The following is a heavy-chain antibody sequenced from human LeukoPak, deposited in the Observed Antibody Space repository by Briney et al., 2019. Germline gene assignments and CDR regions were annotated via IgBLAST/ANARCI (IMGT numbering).Heavy chain of an antibody. V-gene: IGHV4-39*01. J-gene: IGHJ6*03. CDR3: ARQLYVSGSYYAPMDV. CDR2: VHYSGST. Sequence: SETLSLTCSVSGGSISSSSYFWGWIRQPPWKGLEWIASVHYSGSTYYNPSLKSRVTISIDTSKNQFSLKLTSVTAADTAVYFCARQLYVSGSYYAPMDVWGKGTTVMISS. CDR1: GGSISSSSYF. D-gene: IGHD3-10*01.